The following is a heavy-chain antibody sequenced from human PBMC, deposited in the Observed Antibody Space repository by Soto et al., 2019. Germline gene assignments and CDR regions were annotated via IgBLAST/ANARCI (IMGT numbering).Heavy chain of an antibody. CDR1: GFTFSFCA. V-gene: IGHV3-23*01. J-gene: IGHJ4*02. Sequence: EVQLLESGGGLVQPGGSLRLSCAACGFTFSFCAMNWVRQAPGKGLEWVSSTRGSGGDTYYADSVRGRFTISRDNSKNTLYLQMNSLRVEDTAVYYCVKGHSHSYYYFDYWGQGTLVTVSS. CDR2: TRGSGGDT. D-gene: IGHD1-26*01. CDR3: VKGHSHSYYYFDY.